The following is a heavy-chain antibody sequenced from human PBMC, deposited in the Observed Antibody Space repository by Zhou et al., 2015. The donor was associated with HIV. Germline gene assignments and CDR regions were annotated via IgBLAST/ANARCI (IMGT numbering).Heavy chain of an antibody. CDR3: ARTVGHPRETNYYYYGMDV. CDR1: GGTFSSYT. V-gene: IGHV1-69*02. Sequence: QVQLVQSGAEVKKPGSSVKVSCKASGGTFSSYTISWVRQAPGQGLEWMGRIIPILGIANYAQKFQGRVTITADKSTSTAYMELSSLRSEDTAVYYCARTVGHPRETNYYYYGMDVWGQGTTVTVSS. J-gene: IGHJ6*02. CDR2: IIPILGIA. D-gene: IGHD4-23*01.